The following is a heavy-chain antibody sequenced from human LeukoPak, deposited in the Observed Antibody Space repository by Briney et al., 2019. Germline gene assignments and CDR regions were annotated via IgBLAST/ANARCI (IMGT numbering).Heavy chain of an antibody. CDR1: VFTFSNYV. J-gene: IGHJ4*02. CDR2: ISGSGGST. CDR3: TKGTIWLPFDY. V-gene: IGHV3-23*01. D-gene: IGHD5-18*01. Sequence: PGGSLRLSCAASVFTFSNYVMSWARQAPGKGLEWVSAISGSGGSTYYADSVKGRFTISRDNSKNTLYLQMNSLRDGERDVYYCTKGTIWLPFDYWGEGTVVTVS.